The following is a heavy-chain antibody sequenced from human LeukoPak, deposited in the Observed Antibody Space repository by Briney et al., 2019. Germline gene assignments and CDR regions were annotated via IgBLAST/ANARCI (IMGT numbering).Heavy chain of an antibody. CDR2: ISYDGSNK. D-gene: IGHD3-22*01. Sequence: PGGSLGLSCAASGFTFSSYAMHWVRQAPGKGLEWVTIISYDGSNKYYADSVKGRFTISRDNSKNTLYLQMNSLRAEDTAVYYCARGGYYDSSGYYYPYYFDYWGQGTLVTVSS. V-gene: IGHV3-30*04. J-gene: IGHJ4*02. CDR3: ARGGYYDSSGYYYPYYFDY. CDR1: GFTFSSYA.